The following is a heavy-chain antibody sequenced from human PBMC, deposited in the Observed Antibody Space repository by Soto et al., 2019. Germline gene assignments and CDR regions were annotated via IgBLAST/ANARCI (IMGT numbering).Heavy chain of an antibody. V-gene: IGHV1-58*01. D-gene: IGHD5-12*01. CDR3: AADRIFMWLYDY. CDR1: GFPFTSAA. Sequence: GASVNVSCTASGFPFTSAAVQWVRQARGQRLEWIGWIVVGSGNTNYAQKFQERVTITRDMSTSTAYMELSSLRSEDTAVHYCAADRIFMWLYDYWGQGTLVTVSS. CDR2: IVVGSGNT. J-gene: IGHJ4*02.